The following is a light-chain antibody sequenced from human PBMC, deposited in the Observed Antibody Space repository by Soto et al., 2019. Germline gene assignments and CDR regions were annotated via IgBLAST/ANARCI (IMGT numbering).Light chain of an antibody. V-gene: IGLV2-11*01. CDR3: CSYAGSPRYV. CDR1: SSDVGGYNY. Sequence: QSAPTQPRSVSGSPGQSVTISCNETSSDVGGYNYVSWYQQHPGKAPKVMIYDVSERPSGVPDRFSGSKSGNTASLTISGLQAEDEADYYCCSYAGSPRYVLGTGTKLTVL. J-gene: IGLJ1*01. CDR2: DVS.